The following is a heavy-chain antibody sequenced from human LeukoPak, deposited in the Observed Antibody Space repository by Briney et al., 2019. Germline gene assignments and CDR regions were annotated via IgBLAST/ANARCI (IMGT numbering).Heavy chain of an antibody. CDR1: GYTFTSYG. V-gene: IGHV1-18*01. Sequence: ASVKVSCKASGYTFTSYGISWVRQAPGQGLEWMGWISAYNGNTNYAQKLQGRVTMTTDTSTSTAYMELRSLRSDDTAVYYCARAGHCSGGSCDQDAFDIWGQGTMVTVSS. D-gene: IGHD2-15*01. J-gene: IGHJ3*02. CDR3: ARAGHCSGGSCDQDAFDI. CDR2: ISAYNGNT.